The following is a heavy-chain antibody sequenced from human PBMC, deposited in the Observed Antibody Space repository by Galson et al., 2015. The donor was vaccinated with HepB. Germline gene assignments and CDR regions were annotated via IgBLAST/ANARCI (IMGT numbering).Heavy chain of an antibody. CDR1: GFTFSSYG. D-gene: IGHD2-2*01. Sequence: SLRLSCAASGFTFSSYGMHWVRQAPGKGLEWVAVIWYDGSNKYYADSVKGRFTISRDNSKNTLYPQMDSLRAEDTAVYYCARGTPVVPAANYFDYWGQGTLVTVSS. CDR2: IWYDGSNK. CDR3: ARGTPVVPAANYFDY. J-gene: IGHJ4*02. V-gene: IGHV3-33*08.